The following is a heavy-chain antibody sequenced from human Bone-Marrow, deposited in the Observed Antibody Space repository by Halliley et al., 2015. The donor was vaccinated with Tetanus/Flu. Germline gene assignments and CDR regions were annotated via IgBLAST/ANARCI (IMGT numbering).Heavy chain of an antibody. J-gene: IGHJ6*02. V-gene: IGHV3-7*03. D-gene: IGHD3-22*01. CDR1: GLTYW. CDR2: INKDGTEK. Sequence: SLRLSCAASGLTYWMSWVRQAPGKGLEWVANINKDGTEKHYIDSVKGRSTISRDNAQHSVYLQMSSLRAEDTAVYYCARDMTVIPVPNTYYYYPVMDAWGQGATVTVSS. CDR3: ARDMTVIPVPNTYYYYPVMDA.